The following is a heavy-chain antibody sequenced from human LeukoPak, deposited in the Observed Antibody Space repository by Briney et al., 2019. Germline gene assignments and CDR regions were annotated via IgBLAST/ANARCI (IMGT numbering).Heavy chain of an antibody. D-gene: IGHD2-2*01. CDR1: GFTFSSYW. Sequence: GGSLRLSCAASGFTFSSYWMSWVRQAPGKGLEWVANIKQDGSEKYYVDSVKGRFTISRDNAKNSLYLQMNSLRAEDTAVYYCARVRYCSSASCYPGVYYFDYWGQGTLVTVSS. J-gene: IGHJ4*02. CDR3: ARVRYCSSASCYPGVYYFDY. V-gene: IGHV3-7*01. CDR2: IKQDGSEK.